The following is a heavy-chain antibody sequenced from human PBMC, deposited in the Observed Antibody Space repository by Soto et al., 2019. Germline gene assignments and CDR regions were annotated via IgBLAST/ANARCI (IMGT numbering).Heavy chain of an antibody. Sequence: GGSLRLSCAASGFTFSNAWMSWVRQAPGKGLEWVGRIKSKTDGETTDYAAPVKGRFTISRDDSKNTLYLQMNSLKTEDTAVYYCTTEGRTGDFDYWGQGTLVTVSS. J-gene: IGHJ4*02. CDR2: IKSKTDGETT. V-gene: IGHV3-15*01. D-gene: IGHD7-27*01. CDR3: TTEGRTGDFDY. CDR1: GFTFSNAW.